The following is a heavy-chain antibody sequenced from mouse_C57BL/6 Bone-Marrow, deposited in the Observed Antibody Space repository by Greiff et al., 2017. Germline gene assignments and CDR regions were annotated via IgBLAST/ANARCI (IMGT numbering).Heavy chain of an antibody. J-gene: IGHJ1*03. V-gene: IGHV3-6*01. D-gene: IGHD1-1*01. CDR3: ARDGRGPYWYFDV. CDR2: ISYDGSN. Sequence: ESGPGLVKPSQSLSLPCSVTGYSITSGYYWNWIRQFPGNKLEWMGYISYDGSNNYNPSLKNRISITRDTSKNQFFLKLNSVTTEDTATYYCARDGRGPYWYFDVWGTGTTVTVSS. CDR1: GYSITSGYY.